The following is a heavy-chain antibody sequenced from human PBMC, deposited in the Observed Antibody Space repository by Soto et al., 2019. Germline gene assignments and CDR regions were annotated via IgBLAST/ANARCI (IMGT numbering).Heavy chain of an antibody. CDR1: GGSVSSSSYN. V-gene: IGHV4-39*07. Sequence: SETLSLTCSVSGGSVSSSSYNWGWIRQPPGKGLEWIASIHYSGTTNYNPSLKSRVTISVDKSKNQFSLKLSSVTAADTAVYYCATYEYSSSAGLDYWGQGTLVTVSS. J-gene: IGHJ4*02. D-gene: IGHD6-6*01. CDR2: IHYSGTT. CDR3: ATYEYSSSAGLDY.